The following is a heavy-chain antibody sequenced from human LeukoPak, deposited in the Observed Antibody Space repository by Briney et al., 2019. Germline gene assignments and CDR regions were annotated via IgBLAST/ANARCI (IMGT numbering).Heavy chain of an antibody. CDR2: ISSSSSYK. CDR3: AKRSVISSTFDY. D-gene: IGHD3-3*01. V-gene: IGHV3-21*01. CDR1: GFTFSSYS. J-gene: IGHJ4*02. Sequence: GGSLRLSCAASGFTFSSYSMNWVRQAPGKGLERVSYISSSSSYKDHADSVKGRFTISRDNAKNSLYLQMNSLSAEDTAVYYCAKRSVISSTFDYWGQGTLVTVSS.